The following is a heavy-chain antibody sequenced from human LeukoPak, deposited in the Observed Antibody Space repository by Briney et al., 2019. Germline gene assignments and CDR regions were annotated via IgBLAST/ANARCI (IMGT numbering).Heavy chain of an antibody. CDR1: GFTFSSYG. CDR3: AKDHHRYCSGGSCSNFDY. V-gene: IGHV3-30*02. CDR2: IRYDGSNK. D-gene: IGHD2-15*01. J-gene: IGHJ4*02. Sequence: PGGALRLSCAESGFTFSSYGMHWVRQAPGKGLEWVAFIRYDGSNKYYADSVKGRFTISRDNSKNTLYLQMNSLRAEDTAVYYCAKDHHRYCSGGSCSNFDYWGQGTLVTVSS.